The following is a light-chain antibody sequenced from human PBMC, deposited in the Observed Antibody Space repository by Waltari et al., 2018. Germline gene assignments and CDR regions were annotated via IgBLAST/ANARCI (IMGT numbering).Light chain of an antibody. CDR1: SSNLGGNY. J-gene: IGLJ1*01. Sequence: QSVLTPPPSASGTPGPKVTISCSGGSSNLGGNYVYWYQQLPGTAPKLLTYKSNQRPSGVPDRFSGSKSGTSASLAISGLRSEDEGHYYCAAWDDSLSNFVFGTGTKVTVL. CDR3: AAWDDSLSNFV. V-gene: IGLV1-47*01. CDR2: KSN.